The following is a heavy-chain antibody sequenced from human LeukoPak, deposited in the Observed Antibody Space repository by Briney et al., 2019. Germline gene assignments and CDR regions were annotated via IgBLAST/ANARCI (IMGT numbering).Heavy chain of an antibody. Sequence: ASVKVSCKASGFTFTSSAVQWVRQARGQRLEWIGWIVVGSGNTNYAQKFQERVTITRDMSTSTAYMELSSLRSEDTAVYYCAAIPLPDGRYFDWLTFDYWGQGTLVTVSS. V-gene: IGHV1-58*01. CDR3: AAIPLPDGRYFDWLTFDY. CDR1: GFTFTSSA. D-gene: IGHD3-9*01. J-gene: IGHJ4*02. CDR2: IVVGSGNT.